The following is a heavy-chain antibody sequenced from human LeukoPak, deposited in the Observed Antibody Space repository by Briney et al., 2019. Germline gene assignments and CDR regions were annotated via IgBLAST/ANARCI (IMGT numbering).Heavy chain of an antibody. CDR2: ISDSSSLT. CDR3: AKVIRGGYGMDV. CDR1: GFTFSSFG. D-gene: IGHD3-10*01. J-gene: IGHJ6*02. V-gene: IGHV3-48*02. Sequence: GGSLRLSCAASGFTFSSFGMNWVRQAPGKGLEWVSYISDSSSLTYYADSVKGRFTISRDNAKNSLSLQLNSLRDEDTTVYFCAKVIRGGYGMDVWGQGTTVTVSS.